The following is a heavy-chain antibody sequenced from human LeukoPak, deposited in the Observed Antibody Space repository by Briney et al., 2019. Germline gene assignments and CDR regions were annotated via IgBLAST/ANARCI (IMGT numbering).Heavy chain of an antibody. Sequence: GSLRLSCAASGFTFSSYWMHWVRQVPGKGLEWIGEINHSGSTNYNPSLKSRVTISVDTSKNQFSLKLSSVTAADTAVYYCARSIAVAGPRYFDLWGRGTLVTVSS. J-gene: IGHJ2*01. CDR3: ARSIAVAGPRYFDL. CDR1: GFTFSSYW. CDR2: INHSGST. D-gene: IGHD6-19*01. V-gene: IGHV4-34*01.